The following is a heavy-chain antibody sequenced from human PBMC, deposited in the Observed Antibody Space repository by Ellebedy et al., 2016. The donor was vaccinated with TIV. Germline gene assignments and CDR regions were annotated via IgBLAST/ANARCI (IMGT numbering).Heavy chain of an antibody. CDR3: ARDVVRGAPLVGFDI. Sequence: GESLKISXAASGFTFSVYWMNWVRQAPGKGLEWVATIKQDGSEMYHVDSVKGRFTISRDNARNSLYLQMNSLRAEDTAVYYCARDVVRGAPLVGFDIWGQGTMVTVSS. J-gene: IGHJ3*02. V-gene: IGHV3-7*01. CDR1: GFTFSVYW. D-gene: IGHD3-10*01. CDR2: IKQDGSEM.